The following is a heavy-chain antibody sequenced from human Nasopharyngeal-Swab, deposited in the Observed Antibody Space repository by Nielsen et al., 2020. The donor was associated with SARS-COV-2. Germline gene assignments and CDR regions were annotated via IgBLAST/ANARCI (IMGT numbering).Heavy chain of an antibody. CDR1: GFTFSSYE. CDR2: ITSSGDTR. Sequence: GESLKISYAASGFTFSSYEMNWVRQAPGKGLEWVSYITSSGDTRYYAGSVKGRFTISRDNAKNSLYMQMNSLRAEDTAVYYCARDRLYGDYVDYWGQGALVTVSS. V-gene: IGHV3-48*03. D-gene: IGHD4-17*01. J-gene: IGHJ4*02. CDR3: ARDRLYGDYVDY.